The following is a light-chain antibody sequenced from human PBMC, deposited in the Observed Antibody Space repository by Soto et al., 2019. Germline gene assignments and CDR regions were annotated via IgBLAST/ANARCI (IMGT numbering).Light chain of an antibody. Sequence: EIVMTQSPATLSVSPGERVTLSCRASQSVSSNLAWYQQKPGQAPRLLIYGASTRVTDIPARFSGSGSGTEFPLPISSLQSEDFAVYYCQQYNNWPPWTFGQGTKVEIK. V-gene: IGKV3-15*01. CDR3: QQYNNWPPWT. J-gene: IGKJ1*01. CDR1: QSVSSN. CDR2: GAS.